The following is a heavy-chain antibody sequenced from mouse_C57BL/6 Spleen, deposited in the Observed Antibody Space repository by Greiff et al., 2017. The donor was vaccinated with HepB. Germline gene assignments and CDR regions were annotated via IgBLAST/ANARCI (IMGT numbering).Heavy chain of an antibody. CDR2: ISDGGSYT. CDR3: ARDQMITSYYYAMDY. CDR1: GFTFSSYA. D-gene: IGHD2-4*01. V-gene: IGHV5-4*01. Sequence: EVQVVESGGGLVKPGGSLKLSCAASGFTFSSYAMSWVRQTPEKRLEWVATISDGGSYTYYPDNVKGRFTISRDNAKNNLYLQMSHLKSEDTAMYYCARDQMITSYYYAMDYWGQGTSVTVSS. J-gene: IGHJ4*01.